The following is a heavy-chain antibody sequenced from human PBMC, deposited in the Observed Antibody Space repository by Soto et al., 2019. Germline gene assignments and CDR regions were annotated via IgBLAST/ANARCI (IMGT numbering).Heavy chain of an antibody. Sequence: QVQLEQSGAEVKKPGSSLKVSCKATGGTFNKYAISWLRQAPGQGLEWMAGIIPVYGTPNYAQRFQDRVTIIADESTTTAYMEVNSLTSEDTAIYYCSIVTAYGMDVWGPGTTVIVSS. D-gene: IGHD2-15*01. CDR2: IIPVYGTP. V-gene: IGHV1-69*01. CDR1: GGTFNKYA. J-gene: IGHJ6*02. CDR3: SIVTAYGMDV.